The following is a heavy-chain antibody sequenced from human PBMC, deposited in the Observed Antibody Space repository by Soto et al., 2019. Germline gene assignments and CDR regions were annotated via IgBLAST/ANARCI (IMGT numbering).Heavy chain of an antibody. CDR2: ISHSGLR. V-gene: IGHV4-59*01. CDR1: GGSIGTYY. D-gene: IGHD2-2*01. Sequence: SETLSLTCTVSGGSIGTYYWGWIRQPPGKGLEWIGYISHSGLRHYRASLQSRLTMSVETSKNQFSLNLTSVTAADTAIYYCATSNTTCPGRYSWGQGTLVTVSS. J-gene: IGHJ5*02. CDR3: ATSNTTCPGRYS.